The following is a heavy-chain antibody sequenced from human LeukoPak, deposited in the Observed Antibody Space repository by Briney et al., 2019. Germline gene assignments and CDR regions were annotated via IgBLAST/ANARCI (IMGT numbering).Heavy chain of an antibody. CDR2: INHSGST. CDR1: GGSFSGYY. CDR3: ARVAMTATSPLHYYYAMDV. J-gene: IGHJ6*02. V-gene: IGHV4-34*01. Sequence: SETLSLTCAVYGGSFSGYYWSWIRQPPGKGLEWIGEINHSGSTNYNPSLKSRVTISVDTSKNQFSLKVISVTAADTAVYYCARVAMTATSPLHYYYAMDVWGQGTTVTVSS. D-gene: IGHD2-2*01.